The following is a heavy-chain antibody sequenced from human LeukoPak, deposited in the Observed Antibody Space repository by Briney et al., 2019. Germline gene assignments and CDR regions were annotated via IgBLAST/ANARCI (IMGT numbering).Heavy chain of an antibody. CDR3: AKVRGPLYYYAIDA. J-gene: IGHJ6*02. CDR2: VSYDGKYE. V-gene: IGHV3-30*18. CDR1: GFMFTNCA. D-gene: IGHD1-14*01. Sequence: GGSLRLSCAASGFMFTNCAFHWVRQAPGKGPEWVATVSYDGKYEFYSDSVKGRFSISRNDSDNTVYLQMNSLRPEDSAVFYCAKVRGPLYYYAIDAWGQGTKVAVPS.